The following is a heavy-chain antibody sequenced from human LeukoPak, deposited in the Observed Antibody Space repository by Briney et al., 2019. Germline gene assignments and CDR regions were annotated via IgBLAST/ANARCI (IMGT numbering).Heavy chain of an antibody. CDR1: GGSISSYY. V-gene: IGHV4-59*01. CDR3: ARAAGYCRTTICLFDY. Sequence: SETLSLTCTVSGGSISSYYWSWIRQPPGKGLEWIAYMDYSGSADYNPSLKSRVTMSLDTPNNPFSLRLSSVTAADTAEYYCARAAGYCRTTICLFDYRGQGTLVTVSS. CDR2: MDYSGSA. D-gene: IGHD2-2*01. J-gene: IGHJ4*02.